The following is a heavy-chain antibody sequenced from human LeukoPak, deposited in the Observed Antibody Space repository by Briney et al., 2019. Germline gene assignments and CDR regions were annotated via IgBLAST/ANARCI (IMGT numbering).Heavy chain of an antibody. Sequence: SETLSLTCTVSGGSISSGDYYWSWIRQPPGKGLEWIGYIYYSGSTYYNPPLKSRVTISVDTSKNQFSLKLSSVTAADTAVYYCARHDLYSSGWYSDYWGQGTLVTVSS. J-gene: IGHJ4*02. CDR1: GGSISSGDYY. CDR2: IYYSGST. V-gene: IGHV4-30-4*01. D-gene: IGHD6-19*01. CDR3: ARHDLYSSGWYSDY.